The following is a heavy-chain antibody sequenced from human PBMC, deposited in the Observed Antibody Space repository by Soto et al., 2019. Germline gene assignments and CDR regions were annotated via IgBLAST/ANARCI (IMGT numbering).Heavy chain of an antibody. CDR3: ARGTWELLQGYFDH. CDR2: ISDLDGST. V-gene: IGHV3-23*01. Sequence: GGALRLWCAASGFTFCSYAISEARQAPGKGLESVSAISDLDGSTYYAAFRKGRFTISSDNSKNTLYLQMNGLRAEDTAVYYCARGTWELLQGYFDHWAQGTLVTVSS. J-gene: IGHJ4*02. D-gene: IGHD1-26*01. CDR1: GFTFCSYA.